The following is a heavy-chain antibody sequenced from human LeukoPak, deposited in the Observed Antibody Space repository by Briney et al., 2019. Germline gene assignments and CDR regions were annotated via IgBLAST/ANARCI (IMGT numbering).Heavy chain of an antibody. V-gene: IGHV3-15*01. D-gene: IGHD6-25*01. J-gene: IGHJ4*02. CDR2: IKSKTDGGTT. Sequence: PGGSLRLSCAASGFTFSNAWMSWVRQAPGKGLEWVGRIKSKTDGGTTDYAAPVKGRFTISRDDSKNTLYLQMNSLKTEDTAVYYCARGEYSSGPWGWGQGTLVTVSS. CDR3: ARGEYSSGPWG. CDR1: GFTFSNAW.